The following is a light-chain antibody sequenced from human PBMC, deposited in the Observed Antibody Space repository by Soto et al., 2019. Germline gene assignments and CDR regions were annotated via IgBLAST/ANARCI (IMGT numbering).Light chain of an antibody. CDR2: RAS. V-gene: IGKV3-15*01. Sequence: EIVMTQSPATLSVSPGERATLSCRASQSLNDNLAWYQQKPGQAPRLLIYRASTRATGVPARFSASGSGTEFTLTISCLQSEDPAVYYCHQYSHWPPWTFGPGTKVEIK. J-gene: IGKJ1*01. CDR1: QSLNDN. CDR3: HQYSHWPPWT.